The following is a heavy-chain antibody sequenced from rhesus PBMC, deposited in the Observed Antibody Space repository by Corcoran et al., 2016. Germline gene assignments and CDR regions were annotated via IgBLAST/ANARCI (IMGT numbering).Heavy chain of an antibody. CDR2: FCGSGGPT. CDR1: VCSLSMFY. CDR3: ARTFDY. J-gene: IGHJ4*01. Sequence: VQLTESCSDLVKPSQTLSLTCAFSVCSLSMFYWCWTLQPPGKGLGLLGLFCGSGGPTDQTPSLKTRVTISTDTSKNQFSLKLSAVTAADTAVYYCARTFDYWGQGVLVTVSS. V-gene: IGHV4-160*01.